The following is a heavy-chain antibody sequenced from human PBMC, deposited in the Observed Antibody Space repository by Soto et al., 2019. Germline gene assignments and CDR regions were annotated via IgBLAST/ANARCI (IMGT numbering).Heavy chain of an antibody. CDR3: AKDPRLGIAARVGIGTGKGYYYYGMDV. D-gene: IGHD6-6*01. J-gene: IGHJ6*02. CDR2: ISYDGSNK. CDR1: GFTFSSYG. Sequence: GGSLRLSCAASGFTFSSYGMHWVRQAPGKGLEWVAVISYDGSNKYYADSVKGRFTISRDNSKNTLYLQMNSLRAEDTAVYYCAKDPRLGIAARVGIGTGKGYYYYGMDVWGQGTTVTVSS. V-gene: IGHV3-30*18.